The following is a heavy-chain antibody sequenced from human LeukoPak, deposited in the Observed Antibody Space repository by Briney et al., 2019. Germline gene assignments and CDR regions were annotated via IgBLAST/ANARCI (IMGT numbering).Heavy chain of an antibody. CDR1: GFTFSSYG. J-gene: IGHJ6*04. D-gene: IGHD3-10*02. V-gene: IGHV3-23*01. Sequence: GGTLRHTCAASGFTFSSYGMSWVRQAPRKGLEWVSAISGSGGSTYYADSVKGRFTISRDNAKNSLYLQMNSLRAEDTAVYYCAELGITMIGGVWGKGTTVTISS. CDR2: ISGSGGST. CDR3: AELGITMIGGV.